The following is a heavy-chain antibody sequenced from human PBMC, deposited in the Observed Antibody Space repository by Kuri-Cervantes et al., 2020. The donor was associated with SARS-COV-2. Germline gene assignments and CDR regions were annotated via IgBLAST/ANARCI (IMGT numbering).Heavy chain of an antibody. CDR3: ARMSYTGWYYFDY. CDR1: GCSISSGDYY. D-gene: IGHD6-19*01. V-gene: IGHV4-30-4*08. J-gene: IGHJ4*02. CDR2: IYYSGST. Sequence: SETLSLTCTVSGCSISSGDYYWSWIRQPPGKGLEWIGYIYYSGSTYYNPSLKSRVSISADTSKNQFSLKLSSVTAADTAVYYCARMSYTGWYYFDYWGQGTLVTVSS.